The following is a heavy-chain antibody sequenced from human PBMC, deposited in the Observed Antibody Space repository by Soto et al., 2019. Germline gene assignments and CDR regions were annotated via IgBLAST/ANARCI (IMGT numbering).Heavy chain of an antibody. CDR1: CGSFSGYY. Sequence: SETLSLTCAVCCGSFSGYYWSWIRQPPGKGLEWIGEINHSGSTNYNPSLKSRVTISVDTSKNQFSLKLSSVTAADTAVYYCARLAIGADDYWGQGTLVTVSS. CDR3: ARLAIGADDY. J-gene: IGHJ4*02. CDR2: INHSGST. V-gene: IGHV4-34*01. D-gene: IGHD1-26*01.